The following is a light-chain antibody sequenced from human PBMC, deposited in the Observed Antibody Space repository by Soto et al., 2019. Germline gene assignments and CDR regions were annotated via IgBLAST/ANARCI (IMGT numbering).Light chain of an antibody. CDR1: QSVTSNY. V-gene: IGKV3-20*01. J-gene: IGKJ4*01. CDR2: GTS. CDR3: QQYGNSPLT. Sequence: EIVLTQSPGTLSFSPGERATLSCRASQSVTSNYLVWYQQKPGQAPRLLMYGTSSRATGILDRFSGSGSGTDFTLTISRLEPEDFAVYYCQQYGNSPLTFGGGTKVDIK.